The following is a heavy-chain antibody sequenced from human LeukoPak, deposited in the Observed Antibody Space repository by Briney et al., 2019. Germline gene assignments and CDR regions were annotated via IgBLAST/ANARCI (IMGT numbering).Heavy chain of an antibody. CDR1: GGSINSGDYY. CDR3: ARDGSSSWYYGYYGMDV. CDR2: IYYSGST. D-gene: IGHD6-13*01. J-gene: IGHJ6*02. Sequence: SQTLSLTCNVSGGSINSGDYYWSWIRQPPGKGLEWLGYIYYSGSTNYNPSLKSRVTISVDTSKNQFSLKLSSVTAADTAVYYCARDGSSSWYYGYYGMDVWGQGTTVTVSS. V-gene: IGHV4-61*08.